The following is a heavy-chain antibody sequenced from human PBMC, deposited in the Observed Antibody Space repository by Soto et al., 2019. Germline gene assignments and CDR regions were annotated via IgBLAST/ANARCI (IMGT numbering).Heavy chain of an antibody. D-gene: IGHD2-15*01. CDR3: ARDYGKLNP. V-gene: IGHV3-21*01. Sequence: EVQLVESGGGLVKPGGSLRLSCAASGFTFSTYTMNWVRQTPGKGLEWVSSISSGSNYIYYADSLKGRFTIYRDNAKNSLYLQMNSLRAEDTAVYYCARDYGKLNPWGQGPLVTVSS. CDR2: ISSGSNYI. J-gene: IGHJ5*02. CDR1: GFTFSTYT.